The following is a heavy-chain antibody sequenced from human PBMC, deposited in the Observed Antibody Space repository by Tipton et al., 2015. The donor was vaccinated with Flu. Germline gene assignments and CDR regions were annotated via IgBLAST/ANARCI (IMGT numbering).Heavy chain of an antibody. Sequence: TLSLTCTVSGGSISSYYWRWIRQPPGRGLEWIGYIYYSGSTNYNPSLKSRVTISVDTSKNQFSLKLSSVTAADTAVYYCARVGGSSYYYYGMDVWGQGTTVTVSS. V-gene: IGHV4-59*01. D-gene: IGHD1-26*01. CDR2: IYYSGST. CDR1: GGSISSYY. CDR3: ARVGGSSYYYYGMDV. J-gene: IGHJ6*02.